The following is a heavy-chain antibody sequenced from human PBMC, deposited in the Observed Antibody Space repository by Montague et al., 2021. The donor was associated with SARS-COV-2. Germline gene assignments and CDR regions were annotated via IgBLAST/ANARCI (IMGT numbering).Heavy chain of an antibody. CDR3: ARMANCIAVAGFFEY. J-gene: IGHJ4*02. CDR1: GFSLSTSGMC. Sequence: PALVKPTQTLTLTCTFSGFSLSTSGMCVSWIRQPPGKALEWLARIDWDDDKYYSTSLQTRLTISKDTSNNEVVLKLTNLDPVDTATYYFARMANCIAVAGFFEYWGQGTHVTVSS. D-gene: IGHD6-19*01. V-gene: IGHV2-70*11. CDR2: IDWDDDK.